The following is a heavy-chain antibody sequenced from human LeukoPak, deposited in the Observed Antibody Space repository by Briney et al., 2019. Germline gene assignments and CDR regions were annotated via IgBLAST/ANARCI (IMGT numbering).Heavy chain of an antibody. D-gene: IGHD2-2*01. J-gene: IGHJ6*02. CDR1: GFTVSSYW. Sequence: GGSLRLSCAASGFTVSSYWMTWVCQTQGQARDLEANIKQDGSEKYYVDSVKGRFTISRDNAKNSRNLQMNSLRADDTGVYFCARDSPTRYCSSTSCLDYYYYGMDVWGQGTLVTVSS. CDR3: ARDSPTRYCSSTSCLDYYYYGMDV. CDR2: IKQDGSEK. V-gene: IGHV3-7*03.